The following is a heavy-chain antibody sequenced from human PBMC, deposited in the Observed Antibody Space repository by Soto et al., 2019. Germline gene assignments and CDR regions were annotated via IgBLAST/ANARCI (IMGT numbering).Heavy chain of an antibody. CDR2: ISSSSSYI. V-gene: IGHV3-21*01. CDR1: GFTFSSYS. J-gene: IGHJ6*02. CDR3: ARDGPRQWRGGYGMDV. D-gene: IGHD6-19*01. Sequence: VGSLRLSCAASGFTFSSYSMNWVRQAPGKGLEWVSSISSSSSYIYYADSVKGRFTISRDNAKNSLYLQMNSLRAEDTAVYYCARDGPRQWRGGYGMDVWGQGTTVTVS.